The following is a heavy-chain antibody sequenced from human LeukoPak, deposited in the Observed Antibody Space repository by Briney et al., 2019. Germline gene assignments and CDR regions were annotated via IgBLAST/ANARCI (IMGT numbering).Heavy chain of an antibody. J-gene: IGHJ6*02. CDR3: ARDQYFYGMDV. V-gene: IGHV3-23*01. CDR2: ISGSGGST. CDR1: GFTFSTYA. Sequence: GGSLRVSCAASGFTFSTYAMSWVRQAPGNGLEWVSSISGSGGSTYYADSVKGRFTISRHNSENTLYLQMNSVRAEDTAVYYCARDQYFYGMDVWGQGATVTVSS.